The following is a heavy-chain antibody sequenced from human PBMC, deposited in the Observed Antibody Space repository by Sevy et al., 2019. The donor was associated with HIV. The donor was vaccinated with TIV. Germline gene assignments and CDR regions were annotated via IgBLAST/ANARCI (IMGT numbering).Heavy chain of an antibody. V-gene: IGHV3-7*01. CDR3: ARGNYYDSTGYYPDTFDI. J-gene: IGHJ3*02. Sequence: GGSLRLSCVASGFTFSNYWMSWVRQAPGKGLEWVANIKQDGSEKYYVDSVKGRFTISRDNAKNSLYLQMNSLRAEDTAVYYCARGNYYDSTGYYPDTFDIWGQGTMVTVSS. D-gene: IGHD3-22*01. CDR2: IKQDGSEK. CDR1: GFTFSNYW.